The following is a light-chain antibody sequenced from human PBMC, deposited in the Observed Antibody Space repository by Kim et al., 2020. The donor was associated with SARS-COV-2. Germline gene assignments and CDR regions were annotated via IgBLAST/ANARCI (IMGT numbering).Light chain of an antibody. V-gene: IGKV3-11*01. CDR2: DAS. CDR3: QQRSGWLLT. J-gene: IGKJ4*01. Sequence: PGESATLSCRASQSISTYLAWYQQKPGQAPRLLIYDASSRATGIPARFSGSGSGTDFTLTISSLEPEDFAVYYCQQRSGWLLTFGGGTKVDIK. CDR1: QSISTY.